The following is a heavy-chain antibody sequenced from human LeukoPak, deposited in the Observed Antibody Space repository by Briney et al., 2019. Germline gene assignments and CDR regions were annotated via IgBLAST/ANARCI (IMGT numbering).Heavy chain of an antibody. J-gene: IGHJ4*02. CDR1: GFTFSSYA. Sequence: RGSPRVSCAPSGFTFSSYAMSWVRQAPGEGLEWVSAISASGGDTYYAGTVKGRFTISRDNSKNTLYLQMNGLRAEDTAIYYCAKEGERRTSSSWFGIDYWGQGTLVPVSS. CDR2: ISASGGDT. D-gene: IGHD6-13*01. V-gene: IGHV3-23*01. CDR3: AKEGERRTSSSWFGIDY.